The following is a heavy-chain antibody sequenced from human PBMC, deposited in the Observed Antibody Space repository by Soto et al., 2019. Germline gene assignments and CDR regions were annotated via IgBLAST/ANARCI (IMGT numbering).Heavy chain of an antibody. Sequence: ASVKVSCKSSGYTFTSYGISWVRQAPGQGLEWMGWISAYNGNTNYAQKLQGRVTMTTDTSTSTAYMELRSLRSDDTAVYYCARANYYDSSGYIEYWGQGTLVTVS. CDR1: GYTFTSYG. CDR2: ISAYNGNT. CDR3: ARANYYDSSGYIEY. V-gene: IGHV1-18*01. D-gene: IGHD3-22*01. J-gene: IGHJ4*02.